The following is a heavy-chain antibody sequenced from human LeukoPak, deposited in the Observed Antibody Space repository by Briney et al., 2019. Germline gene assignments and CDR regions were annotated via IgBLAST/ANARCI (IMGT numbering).Heavy chain of an antibody. Sequence: ASVKVSCKASGYTFTGYFLHWVRQATGQGLEWMGWKNPTSGNTGYAQKFQGRVTITSDTSMSTAYMELSSLRSEDTAIYYCARAPPDYCPNGICKYYFDSWGQGTLVTVSS. V-gene: IGHV1-8*03. D-gene: IGHD2-8*01. CDR2: KNPTSGNT. J-gene: IGHJ4*02. CDR3: ARAPPDYCPNGICKYYFDS. CDR1: GYTFTGYF.